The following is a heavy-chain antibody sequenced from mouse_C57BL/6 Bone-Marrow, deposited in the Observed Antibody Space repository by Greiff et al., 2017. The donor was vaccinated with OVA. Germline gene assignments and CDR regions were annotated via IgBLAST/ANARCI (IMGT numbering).Heavy chain of an antibody. CDR2: IDPSDSYT. CDR1: GYTFTSYW. Sequence: QVQLQQSGAELVMPGASVKLSCKASGYTFTSYWMHWVKQRPGQGLEWIGGIDPSDSYTNYNQKFKGKSTLTVDKSSSTAYMQLSSLTSEDSAVYYCARDDGYLRAMDYWGQGTSVTVSS. V-gene: IGHV1-69*01. J-gene: IGHJ4*01. D-gene: IGHD2-3*01. CDR3: ARDDGYLRAMDY.